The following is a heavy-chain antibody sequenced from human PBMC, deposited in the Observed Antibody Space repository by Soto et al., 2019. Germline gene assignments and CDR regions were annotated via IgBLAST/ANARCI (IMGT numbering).Heavy chain of an antibody. CDR3: VRRGVVATNGYYYYYYMDV. V-gene: IGHV5-51*01. CDR1: GYSFTSYW. CDR2: IYPGDSDT. J-gene: IGHJ6*03. Sequence: PGESLKISCKGSGYSFTSYWIGWVRQMPGKGLEWMGIIYPGDSDTRYSPSFQGQVTISADKSISTAYLQWSSLKASDTAMYYCVRRGVVATNGYYYYYYMDVWGKGTTVTVSS. D-gene: IGHD5-12*01.